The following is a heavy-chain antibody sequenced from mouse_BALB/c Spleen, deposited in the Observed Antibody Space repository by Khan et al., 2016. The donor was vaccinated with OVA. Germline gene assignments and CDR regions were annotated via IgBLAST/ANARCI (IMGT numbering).Heavy chain of an antibody. CDR2: IDPYDSET. CDR3: ARNPFAY. J-gene: IGHJ3*01. Sequence: QVQLKQSGAELVRPGASVKLSCEASGYTFTSYWMNWVQQSPEQGLEWIGRIDPYDSETHYNQNFKDKAILTVEQSSSTAYMQLSSLTAEDYAVYYCARNPFAYWGQGTLVTVSA. CDR1: GYTFTSYW. V-gene: IGHV1-52*01.